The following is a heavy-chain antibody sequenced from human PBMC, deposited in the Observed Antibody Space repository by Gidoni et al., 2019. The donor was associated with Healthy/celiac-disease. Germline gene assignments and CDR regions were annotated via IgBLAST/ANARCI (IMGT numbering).Heavy chain of an antibody. CDR2: SGST. Sequence: SGSTYYNPSLKSRVTISVDTSKNQFSLKLSSVTAADTAVYYCARHGRRGYSSGWYPSDYWGQGTLVTVSS. D-gene: IGHD6-19*01. V-gene: IGHV4-39*01. J-gene: IGHJ4*02. CDR3: ARHGRRGYSSGWYPSDY.